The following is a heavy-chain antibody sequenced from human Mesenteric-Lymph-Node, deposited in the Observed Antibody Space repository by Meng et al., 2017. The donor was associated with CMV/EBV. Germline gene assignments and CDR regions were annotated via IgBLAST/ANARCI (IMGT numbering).Heavy chain of an antibody. CDR3: ARYLLGGGYGILDY. D-gene: IGHD5-12*01. Sequence: GESLKISCAASGFTFSSYSMNWVRQAPGKGLEWVSYISSSSTHIYYADSVKGRFTISRDNAKNSLYLQMNSLRVEDTAVYYCARYLLGGGYGILDYWGQGTLVTVSS. CDR2: ISSSSTHI. CDR1: GFTFSSYS. V-gene: IGHV3-21*01. J-gene: IGHJ4*02.